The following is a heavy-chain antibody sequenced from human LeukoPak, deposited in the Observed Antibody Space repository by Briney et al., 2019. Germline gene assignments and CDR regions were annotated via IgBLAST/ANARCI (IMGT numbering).Heavy chain of an antibody. CDR1: GFSVSNNY. CDR3: VKEAPGTPLYD. J-gene: IGHJ4*02. V-gene: IGHV3-66*01. D-gene: IGHD3-16*02. CDR2: ISRGDNT. Sequence: PGGSLRLSCAASGFSVSNNYMSWVRQAPGEGLEWVSVISRGDNTYYADSVKGRFTISRDSSTNTVYLQMASLRAEETAMYYCVKEAPGTPLYDWGRGTLVTVSS.